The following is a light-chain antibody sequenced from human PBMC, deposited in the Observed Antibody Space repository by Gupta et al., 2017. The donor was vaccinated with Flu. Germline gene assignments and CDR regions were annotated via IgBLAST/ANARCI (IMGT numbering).Light chain of an antibody. CDR2: GAS. J-gene: IGKJ2*01. Sequence: TKYFSWYMQKPGQTPRLLIYGASSRATGVPARFSGSGSSTDFTLTISRLEPTDFALYLCIHYASTPDTFGQGPMVEI. CDR3: IHYASTPDT. CDR1: TKY. V-gene: IGKV3-20*01.